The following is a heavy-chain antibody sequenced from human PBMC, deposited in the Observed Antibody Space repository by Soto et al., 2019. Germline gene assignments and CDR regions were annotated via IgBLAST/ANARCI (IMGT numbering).Heavy chain of an antibody. V-gene: IGHV3-48*02. Sequence: GGSLRLSCIASGFALSTYSMTWVRQAPGKGLEWLSYISKSSTTINYADSVKGRFTISRDNAKNSVYLEMSSLRDEDSAVYYCARDPPNFYYYGMDVWGQGTTVTVSS. CDR2: ISKSSTTI. CDR1: GFALSTYS. CDR3: ARDPPNFYYYGMDV. J-gene: IGHJ6*02.